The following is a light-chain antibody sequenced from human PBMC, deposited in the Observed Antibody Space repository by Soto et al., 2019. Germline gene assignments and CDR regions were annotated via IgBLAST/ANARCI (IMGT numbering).Light chain of an antibody. J-gene: IGKJ1*01. CDR2: GAS. Sequence: ETVLTQSPGTLSLSPGERATLSCRASQSVSSSHLTWYQQKPGQAPRLLIYGASSRATGIPDRFSGSGSGTDFTLTISRLEPEDFALYYCQQFASSPWTFGQGTKVE. CDR1: QSVSSSH. CDR3: QQFASSPWT. V-gene: IGKV3-20*01.